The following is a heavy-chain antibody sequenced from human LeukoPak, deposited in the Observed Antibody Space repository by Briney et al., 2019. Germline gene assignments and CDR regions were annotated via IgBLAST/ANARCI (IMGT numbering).Heavy chain of an antibody. V-gene: IGHV3-66*02. CDR1: GFTVSSNY. D-gene: IGHD6-6*01. CDR3: ARVKGQLGAHFDY. J-gene: IGHJ4*02. Sequence: PGGSLRLSCAASGFTVSSNYMSWVRQAPGKGLEWVSVIYSGGSTYYADSVNGRFTISRDNSKNTLYLQMNSLRAEDTAVYYCARVKGQLGAHFDYWGQGTLVTVSS. CDR2: IYSGGST.